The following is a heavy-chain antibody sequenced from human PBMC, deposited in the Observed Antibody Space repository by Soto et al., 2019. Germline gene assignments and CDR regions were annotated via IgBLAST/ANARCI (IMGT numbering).Heavy chain of an antibody. CDR1: GFTFSNYY. CDR3: ARVSASGWHVNGRDYFDS. D-gene: IGHD6-19*01. V-gene: IGHV3-11*01. J-gene: IGHJ4*02. Sequence: GGSLRLSCAASGFTFSNYYMTWIRQAPGKGLECLSYISSREVTVYYADSVEGRFTISRDNTKNSLYLQMTTLRDEDTAVYYCARVSASGWHVNGRDYFDSWGQGTLVTV. CDR2: ISSREVTV.